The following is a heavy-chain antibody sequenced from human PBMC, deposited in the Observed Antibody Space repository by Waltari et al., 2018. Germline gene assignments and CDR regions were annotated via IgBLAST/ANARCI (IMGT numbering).Heavy chain of an antibody. J-gene: IGHJ4*02. CDR1: GFTFSSYG. D-gene: IGHD3-22*01. CDR2: ISYDGSNK. Sequence: QVQLVESGGGVVQPGRSLRLSCAASGFTFSSYGMHWVRKAPGKGLDWLAVISYDGSNKYYADSVKGRFTISRDNSKNTLYLQMNSLRAEDTAVYYCAKGDSSGYKASAFDYWGQGTLVTVSS. V-gene: IGHV3-30*18. CDR3: AKGDSSGYKASAFDY.